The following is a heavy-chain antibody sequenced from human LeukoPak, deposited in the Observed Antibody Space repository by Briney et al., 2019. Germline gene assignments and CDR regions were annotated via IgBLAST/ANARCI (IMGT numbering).Heavy chain of an antibody. V-gene: IGHV4-39*01. J-gene: IGHJ4*02. CDR3: ASWGGPWAYYYDSSGSIDDY. CDR1: GGSISSSNYY. Sequence: SETLSLTCTVSGGSISSSNYYWGWIRQPPGKGLEWIGNIYYSGSTYYNPSLKSRVTISVDTSKNQFSLKLSSVTAADTAVYCCASWGGPWAYYYDSSGSIDDYWGQGTLVTVSS. CDR2: IYYSGST. D-gene: IGHD3-22*01.